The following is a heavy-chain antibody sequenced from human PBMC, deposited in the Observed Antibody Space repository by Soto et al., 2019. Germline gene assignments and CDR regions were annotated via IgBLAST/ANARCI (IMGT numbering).Heavy chain of an antibody. J-gene: IGHJ6*02. V-gene: IGHV1-69*01. CDR1: GDRFSTYA. CDR2: IMTFFGAA. Sequence: QVQLVQSGAEVRKPGSSVRVSCKASGDRFSTYAFNWVRQAPGQGLEWLGGIMTFFGAAMYAQKFQGRVTITADELTTTVYMELSGLRYEDTAVYYCARGGKERFRGPGMDVWCQGTTVTVSS. D-gene: IGHD1-1*01. CDR3: ARGGKERFRGPGMDV.